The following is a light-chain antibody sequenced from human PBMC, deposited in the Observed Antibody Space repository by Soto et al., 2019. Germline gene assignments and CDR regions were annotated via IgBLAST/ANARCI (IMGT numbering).Light chain of an antibody. Sequence: MTQSPSSLSASVGDRVTITCRASQGISTYLNWYQQKPGKAPKLLIYAASSLQSGVPSRFSGSGSETDFTLTISSLQPEDFATYSCQHSTTWTFGQGTKVDIK. V-gene: IGKV1-39*01. J-gene: IGKJ1*01. CDR3: QHSTTWT. CDR2: AAS. CDR1: QGISTY.